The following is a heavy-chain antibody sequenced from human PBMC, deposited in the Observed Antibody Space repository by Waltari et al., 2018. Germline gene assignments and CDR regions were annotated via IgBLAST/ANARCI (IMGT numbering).Heavy chain of an antibody. Sequence: EVQLVQSGAEVKKPGESLMISCRASGYTFTSYWISWVRQMPGKGLEWMARIDPRDSNTNYSPPCQGHVTISADKSITTAYLQWSSLKASDTARYYCARHALGSDGYYYMDVWGKGTTVTVSS. CDR3: ARHALGSDGYYYMDV. J-gene: IGHJ6*03. CDR1: GYTFTSYW. V-gene: IGHV5-10-1*03. D-gene: IGHD6-19*01. CDR2: IDPRDSNT.